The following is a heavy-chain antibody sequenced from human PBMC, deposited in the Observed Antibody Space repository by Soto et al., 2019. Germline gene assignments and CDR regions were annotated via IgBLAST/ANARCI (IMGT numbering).Heavy chain of an antibody. CDR2: MNPGSGDT. CDR3: ARMATFGSLNWFDP. J-gene: IGHJ5*02. D-gene: IGHD3-16*01. V-gene: IGHV1-8*02. Sequence: ASSTVSCRYSGYAFDHDACMWVRQATIQGLEWMGWMNPGSGDTGYAQKFQGRVTMTRDISIATAYMELSSLRSDDTAIYYCARMATFGSLNWFDPWGQGTLVTVSS. CDR1: GYAFDHDA.